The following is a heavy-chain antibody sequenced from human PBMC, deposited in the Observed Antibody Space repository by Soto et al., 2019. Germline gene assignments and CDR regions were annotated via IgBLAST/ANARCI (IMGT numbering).Heavy chain of an antibody. D-gene: IGHD4-17*01. CDR1: GYTFTSYY. CDR2: ISPYNGNT. J-gene: IGHJ3*02. CDR3: ARSGEFTVTTIEDAFDI. V-gene: IGHV1-18*04. Sequence: EASVTVSCTASGYTFTSYYSRWVRQAPGQGLEWMGMISPYNGNTNYAQKLQGRVTMTTDTSTSTAYMELRSLRSDDTAVYYCARSGEFTVTTIEDAFDIWGQGTMVTVSS.